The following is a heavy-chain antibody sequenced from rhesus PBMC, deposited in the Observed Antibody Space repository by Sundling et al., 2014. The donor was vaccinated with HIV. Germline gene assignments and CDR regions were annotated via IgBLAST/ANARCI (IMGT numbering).Heavy chain of an antibody. Sequence: EVQLVESGGGLVQPGGSLRLSCAASGFTFSTYGMYWVRQAPGKGLEWISAISSGGGRTYYADSVKGRFTISRDNSKNTLSLQMNSPRAEDTAVYYCAKSDCTGSGCYPQYGLNSWGQGVVVTVSS. CDR3: AKSDCTGSGCYPQYGLNS. CDR2: ISSGGGRT. J-gene: IGHJ6*01. D-gene: IGHD2-21*01. V-gene: IGHV3S42*01. CDR1: GFTFSTYG.